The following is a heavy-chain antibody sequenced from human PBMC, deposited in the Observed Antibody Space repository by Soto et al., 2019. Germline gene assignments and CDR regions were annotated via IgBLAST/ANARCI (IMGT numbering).Heavy chain of an antibody. V-gene: IGHV3-15*07. CDR1: GFTFSNAW. D-gene: IGHD6-6*01. CDR2: IKSKTDGGTT. CDR3: TTEPRGWQLGNTFDY. J-gene: IGHJ4*02. Sequence: GGSLRLSCAASGFTFSNAWMNWVRQAPGKGLEWVGRIKSKTDGGTTDYAAPVKGRFTISRDDSKNTLYLQMNSLKTEDTAVYYCTTEPRGWQLGNTFDYWGQGTLVTVSS.